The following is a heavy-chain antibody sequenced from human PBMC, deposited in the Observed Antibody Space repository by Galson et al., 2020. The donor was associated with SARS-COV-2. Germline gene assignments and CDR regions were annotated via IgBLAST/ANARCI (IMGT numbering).Heavy chain of an antibody. CDR3: ARDRLDRDSSWQDWYFDL. D-gene: IGHD6-13*01. V-gene: IGHV3-33*01. J-gene: IGHJ2*01. CDR2: IWYDGSTK. Sequence: TGGSLRLSCAASGFTFSSYGMHWVRQAPGKGLEWVAVIWYDGSTKYYADSVKGRITISRDNSKNTLYLQMNSLRAEDTAVYYCARDRLDRDSSWQDWYFDLWGRGTVVTVSS. CDR1: GFTFSSYG.